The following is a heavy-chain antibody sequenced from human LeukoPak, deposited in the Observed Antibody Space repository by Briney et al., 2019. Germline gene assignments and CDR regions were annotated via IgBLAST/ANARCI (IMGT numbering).Heavy chain of an antibody. V-gene: IGHV4-30-4*01. CDR1: GGSISSGDYY. D-gene: IGHD6-19*01. CDR3: TRGEWLADY. CDR2: IYYSGST. Sequence: SETLSLTCTVSGGSISSGDYYWSWIRQPPGKGLEWIGYIYYSGSTYYNPSLKSRVTISVDTSKNQFSLKLSSVTAADTAVCYCTRGEWLADYWGQGTLVTVSS. J-gene: IGHJ4*02.